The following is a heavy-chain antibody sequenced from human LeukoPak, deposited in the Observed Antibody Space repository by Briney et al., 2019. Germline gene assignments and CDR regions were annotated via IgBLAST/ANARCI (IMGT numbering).Heavy chain of an antibody. CDR1: GFTLSRYC. CDR3: ARDRDYYNYFEY. J-gene: IGHJ4*02. CDR2: IKHDGSEK. D-gene: IGHD3-10*01. Sequence: GGSLRLSCAASGFTLSRYCMSWVRQAPGKGLEWVANIKHDGSEKYYVDSVKGRFTISRDNAKNSLYLQMNSLRGEDTAVYYCARDRDYYNYFEYWGQGTLVTVSS. V-gene: IGHV3-7*04.